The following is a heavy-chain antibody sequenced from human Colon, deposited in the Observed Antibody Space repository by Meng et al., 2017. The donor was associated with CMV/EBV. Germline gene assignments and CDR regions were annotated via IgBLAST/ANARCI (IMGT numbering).Heavy chain of an antibody. D-gene: IGHD1-26*01. CDR3: VREAQSGSYIYLQH. J-gene: IGHJ1*01. Sequence: QGQLVQAGAEVKKPGGSVKVSCKASGYTCTNYGISWVRQAPGQGVEWMGWISAYTGDTYYAQKFQGRVTMTTDTSTSTAYIELRSLRSDDTAVYYCVREAQSGSYIYLQHWGQGTLVTVSS. V-gene: IGHV1-18*01. CDR1: GYTCTNYG. CDR2: ISAYTGDT.